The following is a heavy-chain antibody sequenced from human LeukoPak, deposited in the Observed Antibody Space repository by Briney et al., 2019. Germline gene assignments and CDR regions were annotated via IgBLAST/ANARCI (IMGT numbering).Heavy chain of an antibody. V-gene: IGHV4-34*01. D-gene: IGHD3-22*01. J-gene: IGHJ4*02. CDR2: INHSRST. CDR1: GGSFSGYY. Sequence: SETLSLTCAVYGGSFSGYYWSWIRQPPGKGLEWIGEINHSRSTNYNPSLKSRVTISVDTSKKQFSLKLSSVTAADTAVYYCVTYYFDSSGPKKNYWGQGTLVTVSS. CDR3: VTYYFDSSGPKKNY.